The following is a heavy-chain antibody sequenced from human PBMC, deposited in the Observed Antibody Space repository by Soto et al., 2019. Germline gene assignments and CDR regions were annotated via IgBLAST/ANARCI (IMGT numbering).Heavy chain of an antibody. CDR2: ISAYNGNT. D-gene: IGHD6-6*01. Sequence: ASVKVSCKASGYTFTSYGISWVRQAPGQGLEWMGWISAYNGNTNYAQKLQGRVTMTTDTSTSTAYMELRSLRSDDTAVYYCARGPRGIAARPSYYYYYMDVWGKGTTVTVSS. CDR3: ARGPRGIAARPSYYYYYMDV. V-gene: IGHV1-18*01. J-gene: IGHJ6*03. CDR1: GYTFTSYG.